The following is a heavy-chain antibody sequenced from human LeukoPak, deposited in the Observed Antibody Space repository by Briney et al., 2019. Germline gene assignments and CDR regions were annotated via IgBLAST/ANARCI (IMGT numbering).Heavy chain of an antibody. V-gene: IGHV4-34*01. CDR3: ARRHSSGYYYFDQ. Sequence: KPSETLSLTCAVYGGSFSGYYWSWIRQSPGKGLEWIGEINQSGSTNYNPSFKSRVTISVDIVRNQISLRVTSVTAADTSVYYCARRHSSGYYYFDQWGQGTLVIVSS. J-gene: IGHJ4*02. D-gene: IGHD3-22*01. CDR2: INQSGST. CDR1: GGSFSGYY.